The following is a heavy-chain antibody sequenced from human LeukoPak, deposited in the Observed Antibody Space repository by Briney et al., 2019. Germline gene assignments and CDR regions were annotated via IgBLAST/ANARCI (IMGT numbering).Heavy chain of an antibody. CDR2: ISGSGGST. Sequence: GGSLRLSCAASGFTFSTYAISGVRHAPGKGLEWVSAISGSGGSTYYADSVKGRFTISRDNSKNTLYLQMNSLRAEDTAVYYCAKEGRGSYRFFDYWGQGTLVTVSS. D-gene: IGHD3-16*02. CDR3: AKEGRGSYRFFDY. J-gene: IGHJ4*02. V-gene: IGHV3-23*01. CDR1: GFTFSTYA.